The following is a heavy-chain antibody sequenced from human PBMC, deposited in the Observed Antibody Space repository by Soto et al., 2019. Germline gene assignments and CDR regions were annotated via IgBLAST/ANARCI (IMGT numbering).Heavy chain of an antibody. V-gene: IGHV3-21*01. CDR2: ISSSSSYI. J-gene: IGHJ4*02. D-gene: IGHD5-18*01. CDR3: ARDQESGRYSYGLVLGVSDY. Sequence: GGSLRLSCAASGFTFSSYSMNWVRQAPGKGLEWVSSISSSSSYIYYADSVKGRFTISRDNAKNSLYLQMNSLRAEDTAVYYCARDQESGRYSYGLVLGVSDYWGQGTLVTVSS. CDR1: GFTFSSYS.